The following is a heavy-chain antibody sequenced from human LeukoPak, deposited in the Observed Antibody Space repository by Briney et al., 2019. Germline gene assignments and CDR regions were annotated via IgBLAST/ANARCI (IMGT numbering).Heavy chain of an antibody. CDR2: IYWDDDK. CDR3: ARALLYSSGWKMDAFDI. V-gene: IGHV2-5*02. Sequence: SGPTLVKPTQTLTLTCTFSGFSLSTSGVNVGWIRQPPGKALEWLALIYWDDDKRYSPSLKSRLTITKDTSKNQVVLTMTNMDPVDTATYYCARALLYSSGWKMDAFDIWGQGTMVTVSS. J-gene: IGHJ3*02. CDR1: GFSLSTSGVN. D-gene: IGHD6-19*01.